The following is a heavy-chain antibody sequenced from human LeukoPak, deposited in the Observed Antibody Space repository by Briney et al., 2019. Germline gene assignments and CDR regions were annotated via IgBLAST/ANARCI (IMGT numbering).Heavy chain of an antibody. Sequence: SETLSLTCTVSGGSISSSSYYWGWIRQPPGKGLEWIGSIYYSGSTYYNPSLKSRVTISVDTSKNQFSLKLSSVTAADTAVYYCARSNCSSTSCYLPDAFDIWGQGTMVTVSS. CDR3: ARSNCSSTSCYLPDAFDI. J-gene: IGHJ3*02. CDR2: IYYSGST. V-gene: IGHV4-39*07. CDR1: GGSISSSSYY. D-gene: IGHD2-2*01.